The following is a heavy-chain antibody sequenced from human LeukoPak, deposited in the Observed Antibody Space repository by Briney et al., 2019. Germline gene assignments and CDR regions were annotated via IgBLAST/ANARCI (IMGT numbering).Heavy chain of an antibody. D-gene: IGHD6-19*01. Sequence: SETLSLTCTVSGGSIRSSYYYWGWIRQPPGKGLEWIGSIYDSGSTYYNPSLKSRVTISVDTSKNQFSLKLSSVTAADTAVYYCARTRTSSGWYRSPWFDPWGQGTLVTVSS. J-gene: IGHJ5*02. V-gene: IGHV4-39*07. CDR1: GGSIRSSYYY. CDR2: IYDSGST. CDR3: ARTRTSSGWYRSPWFDP.